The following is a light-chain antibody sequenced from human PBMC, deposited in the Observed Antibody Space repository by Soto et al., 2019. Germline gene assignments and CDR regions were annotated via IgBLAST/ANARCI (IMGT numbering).Light chain of an antibody. CDR3: LLRYNWPPIT. J-gene: IGKJ5*01. V-gene: IGKV3-11*01. Sequence: EIVLTESPATLSLSPWERATLSCRASQSVGIYVTWYQKKPGQAPRLLIYDAFNRANGIPVRFSGSCSGTDFTLTITSLEPDDFAVYYCLLRYNWPPITFVQVTRVEIK. CDR1: QSVGIY. CDR2: DAF.